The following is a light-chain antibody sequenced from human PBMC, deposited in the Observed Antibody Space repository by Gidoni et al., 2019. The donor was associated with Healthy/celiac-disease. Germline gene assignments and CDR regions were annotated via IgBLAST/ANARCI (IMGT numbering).Light chain of an antibody. CDR3: QQYGSSPPYT. CDR1: RSFSSSY. J-gene: IGKJ2*01. Sequence: EIVLTQSPGTLSLSPGERATLSCRVSRSFSSSYLAWYQQKPGRAPMPLIYGASSRATGIPDRFSGGGSGTDFTLTISRLEPEDFAVSYCQQYGSSPPYTFGQGTKLEIK. V-gene: IGKV3-20*01. CDR2: GAS.